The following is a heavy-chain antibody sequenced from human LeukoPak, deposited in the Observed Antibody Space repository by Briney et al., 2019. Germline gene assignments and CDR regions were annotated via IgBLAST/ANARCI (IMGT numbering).Heavy chain of an antibody. CDR2: IKQDGSEK. V-gene: IGHV3-7*01. D-gene: IGHD2-15*01. CDR3: ARDCGGSGDY. CDR1: GFTFSRYW. Sequence: GGSLRLSCAASGFTFSRYWMSWVRQAPGKGLEWVANIKQDGSEKYYVDSVKGRFTISRDNAKNSLYLQMNSLRAEDTAVYYCARDCGGSGDYWGQGTLVTVSS. J-gene: IGHJ4*02.